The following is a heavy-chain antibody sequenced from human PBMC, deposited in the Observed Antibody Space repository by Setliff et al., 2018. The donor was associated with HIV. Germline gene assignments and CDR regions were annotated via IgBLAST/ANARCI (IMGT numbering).Heavy chain of an antibody. Sequence: SETLSLTCTVSGGSITSSSFYWAWIRQSPGKGLEWIGSVYYTGKTKYNPSLESRLTMSMDASEGQFSLTLNSVTAADTAMYYCAREDSLVLVPAIMRGDGFDVWGQGTMVTVSS. CDR1: GGSITSSSFY. V-gene: IGHV4-39*07. CDR3: AREDSLVLVPAIMRGDGFDV. J-gene: IGHJ3*01. D-gene: IGHD2-2*01. CDR2: VYYTGKT.